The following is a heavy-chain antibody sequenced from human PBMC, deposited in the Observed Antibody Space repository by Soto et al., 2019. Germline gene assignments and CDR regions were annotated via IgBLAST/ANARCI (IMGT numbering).Heavy chain of an antibody. Sequence: QVQLVQSGAELKKPGSSVKVSCKASGGSFDNYGTNWVRQAPGQGLEWMGRIIPVPGTAEYAERFQGRVTITADESTSASYMELRSLTSEDTAVYFCARDCQGERTGMDVWSQGTTVTVSS. J-gene: IGHJ6*01. V-gene: IGHV1-69*11. CDR1: GGSFDNYG. D-gene: IGHD1-1*01. CDR2: IIPVPGTA. CDR3: ARDCQGERTGMDV.